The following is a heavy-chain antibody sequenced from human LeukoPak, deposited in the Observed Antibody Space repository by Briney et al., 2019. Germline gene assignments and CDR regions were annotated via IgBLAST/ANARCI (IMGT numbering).Heavy chain of an antibody. Sequence: SETLSLTCSVSGGSISSSSYYWGWIRQPPVKGLEWIGSIYYSGSTYYNPSLKSRVSISVDTSKNQFSLKLSSVTAADTAVYYCARDSSGYYLDYWGQGTLVTVSS. J-gene: IGHJ4*02. CDR2: IYYSGST. CDR1: GGSISSSSYY. V-gene: IGHV4-39*02. CDR3: ARDSSGYYLDY. D-gene: IGHD3-22*01.